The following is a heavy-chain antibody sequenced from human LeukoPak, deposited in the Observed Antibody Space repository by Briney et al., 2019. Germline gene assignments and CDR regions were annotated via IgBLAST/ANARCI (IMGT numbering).Heavy chain of an antibody. CDR1: GYSFTSYW. D-gene: IGHD5-24*01. Sequence: GEPLKISCKGSGYSFTSYWIGWVRQMPGKGLEWMGIIYPGDSDTRYSPSFQGQVTISADKSISTAYLQWSSLKASDTAMYYCARAAAPDGYNPIPIDYWGQGTLVTVSS. CDR2: IYPGDSDT. V-gene: IGHV5-51*01. J-gene: IGHJ4*02. CDR3: ARAAAPDGYNPIPIDY.